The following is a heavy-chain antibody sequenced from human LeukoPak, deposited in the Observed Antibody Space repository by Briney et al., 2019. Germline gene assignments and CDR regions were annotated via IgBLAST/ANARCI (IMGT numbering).Heavy chain of an antibody. CDR2: FWYDASRE. V-gene: IGHV3-33*01. J-gene: IGHJ4*02. D-gene: IGHD2-21*02. Sequence: GGSLRLSCAASGFTFSSSGMHWVRQAPGKGLEWVSVFWYDASREYYADSVKGRFTISRDNAKNSLYLQMNSLRAEDTAAYYCARGLCGGDCYSDWGQGTLVTVSS. CDR1: GFTFSSSG. CDR3: ARGLCGGDCYSD.